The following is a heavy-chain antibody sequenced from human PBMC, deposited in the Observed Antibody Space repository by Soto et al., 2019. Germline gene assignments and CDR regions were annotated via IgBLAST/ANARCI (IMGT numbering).Heavy chain of an antibody. J-gene: IGHJ1*01. V-gene: IGHV1-18*01. CDR1: GYTFTSYG. CDR3: ARARLSIAAAGTIFPGSEYFQH. CDR2: ISAYNGNT. Sequence: ASVKVSCKASGYTFTSYGISWVRQAPGQGLEWMGWISAYNGNTNYAQKLQGRVTMTTDTSTSTAYMELRSLRSDDTAVYYCARARLSIAAAGTIFPGSEYFQHWGQGTLVTVSS. D-gene: IGHD6-13*01.